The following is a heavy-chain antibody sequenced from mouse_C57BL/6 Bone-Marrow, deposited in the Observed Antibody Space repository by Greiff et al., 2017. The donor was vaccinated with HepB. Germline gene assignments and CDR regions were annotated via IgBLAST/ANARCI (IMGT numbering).Heavy chain of an antibody. CDR2: IEPENGDT. Sequence: VQLQQSGAELVRPGASVKLSCTASGFNIKDDYMHWVKQRPEQGLEWIGWIEPENGDTEYSSKFQGKATITADTSSNTAYLPLSSLTSEDTAVYYCTTTTVVDPFDYWGQGTTLTVSS. CDR3: TTTTVVDPFDY. J-gene: IGHJ2*01. D-gene: IGHD1-1*01. V-gene: IGHV14-4*01. CDR1: GFNIKDDY.